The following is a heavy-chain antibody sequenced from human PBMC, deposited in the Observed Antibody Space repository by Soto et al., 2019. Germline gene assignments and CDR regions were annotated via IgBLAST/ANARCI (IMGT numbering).Heavy chain of an antibody. CDR2: ISGSGGST. D-gene: IGHD6-6*01. Sequence: GGALRLSCAASGFTFSSYAMSWVRQAPGKGLEWVSAISGSGGSTYYADSVKGRFTISRDNSKNTLYLQMNSLRAEDTAVYYCAKDRLLAARAYYFDYWGQGTLVTVSS. V-gene: IGHV3-23*01. J-gene: IGHJ4*02. CDR3: AKDRLLAARAYYFDY. CDR1: GFTFSSYA.